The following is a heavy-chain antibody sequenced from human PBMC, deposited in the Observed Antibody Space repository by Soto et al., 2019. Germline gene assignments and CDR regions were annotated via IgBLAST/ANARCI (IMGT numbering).Heavy chain of an antibody. CDR2: ISYGGTT. CDR3: SRGILV. CDR1: GGSMNSGGYC. V-gene: IGHV4-31*03. D-gene: IGHD2-15*01. Sequence: QVQLQESGPGPVKPSQTLSLTCTVSGGSMNSGGYCWNWIRQHPGEGLEWIGCISYGGTTSYNPSLNSRLTISVDTSTNRFSLMLNSVTAADTAVYYCSRGILVWGQGTLITVSS. J-gene: IGHJ4*02.